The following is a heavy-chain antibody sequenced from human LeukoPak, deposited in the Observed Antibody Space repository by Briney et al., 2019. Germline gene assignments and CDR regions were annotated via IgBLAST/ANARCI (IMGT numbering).Heavy chain of an antibody. J-gene: IGHJ4*02. CDR2: ISYDGSKK. D-gene: IGHD6-6*01. Sequence: PGGSLRLSCAASGFSLSGYGMHWVRQALGKGLEWVAVISYDGSKKYYADSVKGRFTISRDNPKSTQYLEMNSLKAEDTAVYYCARVRAAHYYDYWGQGTLVTVSS. CDR1: GFSLSGYG. V-gene: IGHV3-30-3*01. CDR3: ARVRAAHYYDY.